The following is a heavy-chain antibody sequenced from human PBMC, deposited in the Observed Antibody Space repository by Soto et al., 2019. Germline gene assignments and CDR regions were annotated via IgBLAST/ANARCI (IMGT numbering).Heavy chain of an antibody. J-gene: IGHJ4*02. CDR3: ARGDFWTVPRATYYYFDY. Sequence: QVQLQESGPGLVKPSQTLSLTCTVSGGSISSGDYYWSWIRQPPGKGLEWIGYIYYSGSTYYNPSLKSRVTISLDTSKNQVSLKLSSGTAADTDVYSCARGDFWTVPRATYYYFDYCCQGTLVTVSS. D-gene: IGHD3-3*01. CDR2: IYYSGST. V-gene: IGHV4-30-4*01. CDR1: GGSISSGDYY.